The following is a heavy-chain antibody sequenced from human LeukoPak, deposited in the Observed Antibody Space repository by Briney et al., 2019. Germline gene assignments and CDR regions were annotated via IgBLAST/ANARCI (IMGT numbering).Heavy chain of an antibody. J-gene: IGHJ4*02. CDR1: GFTFTTYT. V-gene: IGHV3-23*01. CDR3: AKGDDILTGDFDY. Sequence: GGSLRLSCAASGFTFTTYTMNWVRQAPGKGLEWVPGISSSGGSAYYADSVKGRFTISRDNSKNTLYLQMNSLRAEDTAVYYCAKGDDILTGDFDYWGQGTLVTVSS. CDR2: ISSSGGSA. D-gene: IGHD3-9*01.